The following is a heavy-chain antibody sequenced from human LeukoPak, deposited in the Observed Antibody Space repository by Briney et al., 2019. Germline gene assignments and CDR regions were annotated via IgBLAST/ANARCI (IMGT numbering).Heavy chain of an antibody. J-gene: IGHJ1*01. Sequence: GSSVKVSCKASGYTFTGYYMHWVRQAPGQGLEWMGWINPNNGGTSYAQKFQGRVTMTRDTSINTVYMELRNLRSDDTAVYYCATECSSSSAGYFQHWGQGTLVTVSS. D-gene: IGHD6-6*01. V-gene: IGHV1-2*02. CDR2: INPNNGGT. CDR3: ATECSSSSAGYFQH. CDR1: GYTFTGYY.